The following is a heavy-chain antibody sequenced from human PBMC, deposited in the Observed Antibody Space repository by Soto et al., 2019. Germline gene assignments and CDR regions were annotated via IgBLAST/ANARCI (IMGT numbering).Heavy chain of an antibody. CDR2: IDPDGTTT. CDR1: GFDSSYYW. J-gene: IGHJ1*01. CDR3: ARGPRPSSAGTGAY. D-gene: IGHD1-1*01. V-gene: IGHV3-74*01. Sequence: GGSLRLSCALSGFDSSYYWIQWFRQSPGKGLEWVSRIDPDGTTTNYADSVKGRFSVSRDNAKKTIYLQMSSLTADDTALYYCARGPRPSSAGTGAYWGQGTMVTVYS.